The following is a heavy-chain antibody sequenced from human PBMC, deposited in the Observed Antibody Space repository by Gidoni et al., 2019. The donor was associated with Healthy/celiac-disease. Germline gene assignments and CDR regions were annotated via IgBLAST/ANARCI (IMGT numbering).Heavy chain of an antibody. CDR1: GGTFSSYA. D-gene: IGHD3-10*01. Sequence: QVQLVQSGAEVKKPGSSVKVSCKASGGTFSSYAISWVRQAPGQGLEWMGRIIPILGIANYAQKFQGRVTITADKSTSTAYMELSSLRSEDTAVYYCARPPRPRGYAFDIWGQGTMVTVSS. J-gene: IGHJ3*02. CDR3: ARPPRPRGYAFDI. CDR2: IIPILGIA. V-gene: IGHV1-69*04.